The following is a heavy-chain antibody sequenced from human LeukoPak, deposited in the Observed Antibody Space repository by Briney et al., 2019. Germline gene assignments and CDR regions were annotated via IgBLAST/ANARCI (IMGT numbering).Heavy chain of an antibody. V-gene: IGHV3-23*01. J-gene: IGHJ5*02. CDR3: AKDKSVVTTNWFDP. CDR2: ISGSGGST. Sequence: GGSLRLSCAASGFSISAYAMHWVRQAPGKGLEWVSAISGSGGSTYYADSVKGRFTISRDNSKNTLYLQMNSLRAEDTAVYYCAKDKSVVTTNWFDPWGQGTLVTVSS. CDR1: GFSISAYA. D-gene: IGHD2-21*02.